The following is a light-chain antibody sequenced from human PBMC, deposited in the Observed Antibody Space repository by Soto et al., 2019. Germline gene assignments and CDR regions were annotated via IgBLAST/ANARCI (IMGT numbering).Light chain of an antibody. CDR3: QLYGSSHMFA. Sequence: EIVLTQSPGTLSLSPGEGATLSCRASQSISSSYLAWYQQKPGQAPRLLIYAASSRATGIPDRFSGSGSGTDFTLTISRLEPEDFAVYYCQLYGSSHMFAFGQGTKVDIK. CDR2: AAS. J-gene: IGKJ2*01. V-gene: IGKV3-20*01. CDR1: QSISSSY.